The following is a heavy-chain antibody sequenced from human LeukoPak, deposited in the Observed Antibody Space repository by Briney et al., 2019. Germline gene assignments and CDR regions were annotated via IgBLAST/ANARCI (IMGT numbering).Heavy chain of an antibody. CDR3: ARGRPRGYYKNYYFDY. D-gene: IGHD1-26*01. CDR2: INHSGST. J-gene: IGHJ4*02. Sequence: PGGSLRLSCAASGFTFRSYDMSWVRQPPGKGLEWIGEINHSGSTNYNPSLKSRVTISVDTSKNQFSLKLSSVTAADTAVYYCARGRPRGYYKNYYFDYWGQGTLVTVSS. V-gene: IGHV4-34*01. CDR1: GFTFRSYD.